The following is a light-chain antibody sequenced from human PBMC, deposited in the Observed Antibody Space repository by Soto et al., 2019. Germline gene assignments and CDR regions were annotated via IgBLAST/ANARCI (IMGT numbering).Light chain of an antibody. Sequence: QSALTQRASAAGSTGQSIAISCTGTSSDVVVYKDDAWSRQHPGNAPKPMIYDVSHRPSGVSNRFAGSKSGNTASLTISGLQAEDEDDYYCSPHTSSSTPLSVFATEPKVHVL. J-gene: IGLJ1*01. CDR3: SPHTSSSTPLSV. CDR2: DVS. CDR1: SSDVVVYKD. V-gene: IGLV2-14*01.